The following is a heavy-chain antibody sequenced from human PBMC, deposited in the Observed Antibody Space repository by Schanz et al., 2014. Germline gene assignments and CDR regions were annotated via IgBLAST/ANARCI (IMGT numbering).Heavy chain of an antibody. Sequence: QVQLVQSGAEVKKPGASVKVSCKASGYTFTRYYIHWVRQAPGQGLEWMGIITPSGGSTNYAQKLQGRVTMTRDTSTSTVYMELSSLRSEDTAVYYCARSGSSNWYCFDYWGQGTLVTVSS. CDR3: ARSGSSNWYCFDY. CDR1: GYTFTRYY. CDR2: ITPSGGST. J-gene: IGHJ4*02. V-gene: IGHV1-46*01. D-gene: IGHD6-13*01.